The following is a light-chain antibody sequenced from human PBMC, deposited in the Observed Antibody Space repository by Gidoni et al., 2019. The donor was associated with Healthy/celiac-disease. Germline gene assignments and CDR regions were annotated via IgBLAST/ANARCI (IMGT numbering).Light chain of an antibody. CDR1: QGISSY. Sequence: DIQLTQSPSFLSASVGDRVTITCRASQGISSYFAWYQKKPGKAPKPLIYAASTLQSGVPSRFSGSGSGTEFTLTISSLQPEDFATYYCQQLNSYPLTFXGXTKVEIK. CDR2: AAS. CDR3: QQLNSYPLT. V-gene: IGKV1-9*01. J-gene: IGKJ4*01.